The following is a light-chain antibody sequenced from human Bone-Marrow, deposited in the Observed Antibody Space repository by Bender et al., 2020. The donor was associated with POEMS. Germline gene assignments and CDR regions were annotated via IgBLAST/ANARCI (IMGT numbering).Light chain of an antibody. CDR1: ALPNQY. CDR2: KDT. Sequence: SSELTQPPSVSVSPGQTASITCSGDALPNQYAYWYQQKPGQAPVLLIYKDTERPSGISERFSGSGSGTTVTLTISGVQAEDEADYYCQSADTSGTYWVFGGGTKLTV. V-gene: IGLV3-25*03. CDR3: QSADTSGTYWV. J-gene: IGLJ3*02.